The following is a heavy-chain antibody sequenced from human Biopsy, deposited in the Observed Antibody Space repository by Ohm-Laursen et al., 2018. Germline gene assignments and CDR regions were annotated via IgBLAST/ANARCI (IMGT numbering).Heavy chain of an antibody. D-gene: IGHD3-22*01. CDR2: VYYSGST. J-gene: IGHJ3*02. CDR3: GRREVVITHDAFDT. CDR1: GGSISSYY. Sequence: PSETLSLTCTVSGGSISSYYWTWIRQPPGKGLEWIGDVYYSGSTNRNPSLKSRVTILVDTSKNQFSLKLNSVTAADTAAYYCGRREVVITHDAFDTWGQGTMVTVSS. V-gene: IGHV4-59*08.